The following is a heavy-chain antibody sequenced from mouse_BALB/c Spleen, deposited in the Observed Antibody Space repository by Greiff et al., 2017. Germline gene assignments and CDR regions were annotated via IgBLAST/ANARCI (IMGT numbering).Heavy chain of an antibody. CDR3: ARDAGPAAY. CDR1: GFTFSSYA. CDR2: ISSGGSYT. J-gene: IGHJ3*01. V-gene: IGHV5-9-4*01. Sequence: EVQVVESGGGLVKPGGSLKLSCAASGFTFSSYAMSWVRQSPEKRLEWVAEISSGGSYTYYPDTVTGRFTISRDNAKNTLYLEMSSLRSEDTAMYYCARDAGPAAYWGQGTLVTVSA.